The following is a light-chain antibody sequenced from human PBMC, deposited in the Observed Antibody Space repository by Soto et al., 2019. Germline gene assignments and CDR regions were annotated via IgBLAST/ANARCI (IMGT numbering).Light chain of an antibody. Sequence: QSALTQPRSVSGSPGQSVTISCTGTGSDVGGYNYVSWYQQHPGKAPKLMIYDVSKRPSGVPDRFSGSKSGNTASLTISGLQAEDEADYYCSSYAGSYTFDSVFGTGTKVTVL. CDR1: GSDVGGYNY. CDR2: DVS. J-gene: IGLJ1*01. V-gene: IGLV2-11*01. CDR3: SSYAGSYTFDSV.